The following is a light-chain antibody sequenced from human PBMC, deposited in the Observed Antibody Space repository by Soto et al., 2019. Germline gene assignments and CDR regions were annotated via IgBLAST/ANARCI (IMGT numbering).Light chain of an antibody. CDR3: QQYNNWPWT. V-gene: IGKV3-15*01. Sequence: EIVMTQSRATLSVSPGERATLSCRASQSVSSNLAWYQQKPGQAPRLLIYGASTRATGIPARFSGSGSGTEFTLTISSLQSEDFAVYYCQQYNNWPWTFGQGTKVDIK. CDR2: GAS. CDR1: QSVSSN. J-gene: IGKJ1*01.